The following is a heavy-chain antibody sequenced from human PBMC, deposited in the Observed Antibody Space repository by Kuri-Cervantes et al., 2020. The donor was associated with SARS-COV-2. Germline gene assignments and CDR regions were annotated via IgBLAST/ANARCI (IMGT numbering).Heavy chain of an antibody. Sequence: ASVKVSCKASGGTFSSYAISWVRQAPGQGLEWMGWISAYNGNTNYAQKLQGRVTMTTDTSTSTAYMELRSLRSDDTAVYYGARDSPKYSSLKEYYFDYWGQGTLVTVSS. CDR2: ISAYNGNT. CDR1: GGTFSSYA. D-gene: IGHD6-13*01. V-gene: IGHV1-18*01. J-gene: IGHJ4*02. CDR3: ARDSPKYSSLKEYYFDY.